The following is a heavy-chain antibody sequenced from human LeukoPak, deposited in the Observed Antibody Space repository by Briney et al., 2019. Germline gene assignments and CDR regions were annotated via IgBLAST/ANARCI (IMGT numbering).Heavy chain of an antibody. D-gene: IGHD1-26*01. Sequence: ASVKVSCKASGYTFTGYYMHWVRQAPGQGLEWMGWINPNSGGTNYAQKFQGRVTMTRDTSISTAYMELSRLRSDDTAVYYCARVWRELLSHGRIFDYWGQGTLVTVSS. CDR1: GYTFTGYY. CDR3: ARVWRELLSHGRIFDY. V-gene: IGHV1-2*02. CDR2: INPNSGGT. J-gene: IGHJ4*02.